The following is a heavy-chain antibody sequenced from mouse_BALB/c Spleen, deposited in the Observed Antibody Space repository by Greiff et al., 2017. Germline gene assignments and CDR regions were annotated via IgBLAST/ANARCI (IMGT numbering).Heavy chain of an antibody. J-gene: IGHJ4*01. D-gene: IGHD2-3*01. Sequence: VQLQQSGPELVKPGASVKISCKASGYSFTGYFMNWVMQSHGKSLEWIGRINPYNGDTFYNQKFKGKATLTVDKSSSTAHMELRSLASEDSAVYYCARGGLLQAMDYWGQGTSVTVSS. CDR3: ARGGLLQAMDY. CDR2: INPYNGDT. V-gene: IGHV1-20*02. CDR1: GYSFTGYF.